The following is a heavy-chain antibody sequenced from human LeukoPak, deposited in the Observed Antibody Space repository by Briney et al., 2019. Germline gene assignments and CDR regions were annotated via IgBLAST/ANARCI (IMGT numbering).Heavy chain of an antibody. V-gene: IGHV1-2*04. CDR1: GYTFTGYY. J-gene: IGHJ4*02. D-gene: IGHD3-10*01. CDR2: INPNSGGT. Sequence: ASVKVSCKASGYTFTGYYMHWVRQAPGQGLEWMGWINPNSGGTNYAQKFQGWATMTRDTSISTAYMELSRLRSDDTAVYYCARDHGGYYGSGSYSFVWDYWGQGTLVTVSS. CDR3: ARDHGGYYGSGSYSFVWDY.